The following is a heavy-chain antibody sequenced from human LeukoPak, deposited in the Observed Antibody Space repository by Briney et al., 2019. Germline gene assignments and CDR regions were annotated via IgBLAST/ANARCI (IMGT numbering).Heavy chain of an antibody. D-gene: IGHD3-22*01. CDR2: IQQDGNEK. CDR3: ARGMIVVVQDY. Sequence: GGSLRHSCASSGFTFRNYWLSWVRQAPGKGLKWVANIQQDGNEKYYVDSVKGRFTISRDNAKNSLYLQMNSLRAEDTAVYYCARGMIVVVQDYWGQGTLVTVSS. J-gene: IGHJ4*02. CDR1: GFTFRNYW. V-gene: IGHV3-7*03.